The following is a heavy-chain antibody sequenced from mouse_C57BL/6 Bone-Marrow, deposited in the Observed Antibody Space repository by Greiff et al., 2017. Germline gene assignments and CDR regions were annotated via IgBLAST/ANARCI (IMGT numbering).Heavy chain of an antibody. Sequence: QVQLKESGAELVRPGTSVKVSCKASGYAFTNYLIEWVKQRPGQGLEWIGVINPGSGGTNYNEKFKGKATLTADKSSSTAYMQLSSLTSEDSAVYFCARSNYYGSSYYYFDYWGQGTTLTVSS. CDR3: ARSNYYGSSYYYFDY. J-gene: IGHJ2*01. D-gene: IGHD1-1*01. CDR1: GYAFTNYL. V-gene: IGHV1-54*01. CDR2: INPGSGGT.